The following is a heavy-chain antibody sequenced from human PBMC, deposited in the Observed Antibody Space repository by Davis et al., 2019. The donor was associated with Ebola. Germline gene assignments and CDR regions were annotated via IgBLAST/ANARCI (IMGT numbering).Heavy chain of an antibody. D-gene: IGHD3-9*01. Sequence: PGGSLRLSCAASGFTVSSNYMTWVRQAPGKGLEWVSSISSSSSTIYYADSVKGRFTISRDNAKNSLYLQMNSLRDEDTAVYYCARDRTYYDILTGPEGGWGQGTLVTVSS. V-gene: IGHV3-48*02. J-gene: IGHJ4*02. CDR2: ISSSSSTI. CDR1: GFTVSSNY. CDR3: ARDRTYYDILTGPEGG.